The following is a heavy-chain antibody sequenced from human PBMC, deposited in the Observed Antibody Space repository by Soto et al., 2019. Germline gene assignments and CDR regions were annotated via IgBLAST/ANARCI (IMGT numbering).Heavy chain of an antibody. D-gene: IGHD2-15*01. V-gene: IGHV3-21*01. CDR2: VNSDNAYI. CDR1: GFTFSIFT. CDR3: ARGCCSGGNCYNGLDV. Sequence: GESLKISCAASGFTFSIFTIHWFRQAPGKGLEWVCSVNSDNAYIYYADSVRGRFTISRDNAKNALSLQMNSLRADDTAVYYCARGCCSGGNCYNGLDVWGQGTTVTVS. J-gene: IGHJ6*02.